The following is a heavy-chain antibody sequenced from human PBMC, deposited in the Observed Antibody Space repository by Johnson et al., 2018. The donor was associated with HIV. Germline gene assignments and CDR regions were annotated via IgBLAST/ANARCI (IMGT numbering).Heavy chain of an antibody. CDR3: VTLVVAPPFDI. CDR2: IYSGGST. V-gene: IGHV3-66*01. D-gene: IGHD2-15*01. CDR1: GFTFSDYY. J-gene: IGHJ3*02. Sequence: VQLVESGGGLVKPGGSLRLSCAASGFTFSDYYMSWVRQAPGKGLEWVSVIYSGGSTYYADYVKGRFTISRDNSKNTLYLQMNSLRAEDTAVYYCVTLVVAPPFDIWGQGTMVTVSS.